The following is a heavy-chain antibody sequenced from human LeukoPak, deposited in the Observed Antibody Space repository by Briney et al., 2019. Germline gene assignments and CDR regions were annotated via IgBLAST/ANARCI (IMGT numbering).Heavy chain of an antibody. Sequence: ASVKVSCKASGYTFTGYYMHWVRQAPGQGLEWMGWINPKSGGTNYAQKFQGRVTMTRDTSINTAYMDLSRLRSGDTAVYYCAREGPLGLFDYWGQGTLVTVSS. CDR1: GYTFTGYY. CDR3: AREGPLGLFDY. CDR2: INPKSGGT. V-gene: IGHV1-2*02. J-gene: IGHJ4*02. D-gene: IGHD3-16*01.